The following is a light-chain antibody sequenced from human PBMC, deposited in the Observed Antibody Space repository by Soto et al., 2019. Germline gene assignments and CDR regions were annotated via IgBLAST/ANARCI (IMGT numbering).Light chain of an antibody. Sequence: EIQMTQSPSTLSVSVGDRVTITCLACHNINDLLAWYQQKPGKAPNLLIYKASSLESGVPSRFSGSGYGTEFTLTIICFQPDDFAPFYCQQSSTFSQPFSQVTKV. J-gene: IGKJ1*01. CDR1: HNINDL. V-gene: IGKV1-5*03. CDR3: QQSSTFSQP. CDR2: KAS.